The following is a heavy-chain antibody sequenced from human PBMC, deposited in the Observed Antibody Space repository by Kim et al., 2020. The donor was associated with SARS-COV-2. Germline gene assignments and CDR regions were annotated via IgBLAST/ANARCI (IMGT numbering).Heavy chain of an antibody. J-gene: IGHJ4*02. Sequence: SGKGRLPTSRENSKNTMYLQMNSMRAEDTAVYYCAKEAQKSGYDFFFDYWGQGTLVTVSS. CDR3: AKEAQKSGYDFFFDY. V-gene: IGHV3-23*01. D-gene: IGHD5-12*01.